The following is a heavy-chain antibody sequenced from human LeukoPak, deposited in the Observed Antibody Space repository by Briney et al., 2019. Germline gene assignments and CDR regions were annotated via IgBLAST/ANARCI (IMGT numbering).Heavy chain of an antibody. CDR2: IRYDGSNK. Sequence: PGGSLRLSCAASGFTFDNYAMTWVRQAPGKGLEWVAFIRYDGSNKYYADSVKGRFTISRDNSKNTLYLQMNSLRAEDTAVYYCAKDGGGQSLWFGEYPDYWGQGTLVTVSS. V-gene: IGHV3-30*02. CDR1: GFTFDNYA. CDR3: AKDGGGQSLWFGEYPDY. J-gene: IGHJ4*02. D-gene: IGHD3-10*01.